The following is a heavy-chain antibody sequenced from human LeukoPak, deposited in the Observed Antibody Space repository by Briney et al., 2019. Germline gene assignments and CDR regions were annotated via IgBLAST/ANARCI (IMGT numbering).Heavy chain of an antibody. D-gene: IGHD2-15*01. CDR2: INPSGGST. CDR1: GYTFTSYY. J-gene: IGHJ4*02. V-gene: IGHV1-46*01. Sequence: ASVKVSCKASGYTFTSYYMHWVRQAPGQGLEWMGIINPSGGSTSYAQKFQGRVTMTRDTSTSTVYMELSSLRSEDTAVYYCARDSQYCSGGSCYLTGWGQGTLVTVSS. CDR3: ARDSQYCSGGSCYLTG.